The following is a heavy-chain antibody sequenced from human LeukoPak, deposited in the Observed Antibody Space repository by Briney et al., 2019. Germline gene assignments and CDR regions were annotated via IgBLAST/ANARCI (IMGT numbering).Heavy chain of an antibody. J-gene: IGHJ1*01. CDR1: GFTFSSYG. D-gene: IGHD2-2*01. Sequence: PGRSLRLSCAASGFTFSSYGMHWVRQAPGKGLEWVAVISYDGSNKYYADSVKGRFTISRDNSKNTLYLQMNSLRAEDTAVYYCANVFRPIVVPAAIPPGPSHEDFQHWGQGTLVTVSS. CDR2: ISYDGSNK. V-gene: IGHV3-30*18. CDR3: ANVFRPIVVPAAIPPGPSHEDFQH.